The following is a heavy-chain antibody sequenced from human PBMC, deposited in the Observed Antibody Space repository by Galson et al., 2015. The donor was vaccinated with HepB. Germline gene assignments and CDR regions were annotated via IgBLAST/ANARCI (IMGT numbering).Heavy chain of an antibody. V-gene: IGHV1-69*04. J-gene: IGHJ4*02. Sequence: SVKVSCKASGGTFSDYAISWVRQAPGQGPEWMGRIIPILGTVNYAQKFQGRVTITADKSTSTAYMELSSLRSEDTAVYYCARVPGDYFDYWGQGTLVTVSS. CDR2: IIPILGTV. CDR3: ARVPGDYFDY. CDR1: GGTFSDYA.